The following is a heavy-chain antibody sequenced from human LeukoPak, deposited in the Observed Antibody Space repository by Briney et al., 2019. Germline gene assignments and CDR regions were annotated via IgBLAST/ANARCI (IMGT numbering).Heavy chain of an antibody. CDR1: GFSFSDSA. J-gene: IGHJ3*02. CDR3: TDATRGNDVFNI. Sequence: GGSLRLSCAASGFSFSDSAIYWVRQSSGRGLEWVGRIRSTAGTYATIYAASTKGRFTISRDDSSHSAYLQMNSLKTEDTAVYYCTDATRGNDVFNIWGQGTMVIVSS. D-gene: IGHD3-10*01. V-gene: IGHV3-73*01. CDR2: IRSTAGTYAT.